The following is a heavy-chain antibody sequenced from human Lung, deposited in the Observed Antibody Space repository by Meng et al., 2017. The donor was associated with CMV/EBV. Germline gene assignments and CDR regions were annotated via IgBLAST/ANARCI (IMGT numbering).Heavy chain of an antibody. CDR2: IYGDDEK. J-gene: IGHJ5*02. CDR1: GFSLSTSGVG. V-gene: IGHV2-5*02. Sequence: QITLKEPGPTLVKPTQTLPLTCTFSGFSLSTSGVGVGWIRQPPGKALECLAIIYGDDEKRYSQSLESRLTVTKDTSKNQVVLTMTNMVPVDTATYYCARAAARPSDWFDPWGQGTLVTVSS. D-gene: IGHD6-6*01. CDR3: ARAAARPSDWFDP.